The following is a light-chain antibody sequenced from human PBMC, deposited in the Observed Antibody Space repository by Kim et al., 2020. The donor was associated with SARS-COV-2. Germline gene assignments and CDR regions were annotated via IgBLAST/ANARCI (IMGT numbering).Light chain of an antibody. Sequence: QSALTQPASVSGSPGQSITISCTGTSSDVGGYNYVSWYQQLPAKAPKLMIYDVNNRPSGVSTRFSGSKSGNMASLTISGLQAADEADYYCCSYTSSSSYLFGTGTKVTVL. J-gene: IGLJ1*01. CDR2: DVN. CDR3: CSYTSSSSYL. V-gene: IGLV2-14*03. CDR1: SSDVGGYNY.